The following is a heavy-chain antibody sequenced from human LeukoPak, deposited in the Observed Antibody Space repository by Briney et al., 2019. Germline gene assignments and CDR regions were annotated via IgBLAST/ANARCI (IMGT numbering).Heavy chain of an antibody. CDR2: ISSSGSTI. D-gene: IGHD3-10*01. Sequence: PGGSLRLSCAASGFTFSDYYMSWIRQAPGKGLEWVSYISSSGSTIYYADSVKGRFTISRDNAKNSLYLHMSSLGVEDTAFYYCAKDSYGGSGSYYLYSFDMWGQGTVVTVSS. V-gene: IGHV3-11*01. CDR3: AKDSYGGSGSYYLYSFDM. J-gene: IGHJ3*02. CDR1: GFTFSDYY.